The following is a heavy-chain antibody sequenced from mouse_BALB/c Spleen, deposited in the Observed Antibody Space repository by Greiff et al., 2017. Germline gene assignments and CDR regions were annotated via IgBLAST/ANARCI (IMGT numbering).Heavy chain of an antibody. V-gene: IGHV1S81*02. D-gene: IGHD1-1*02. Sequence: QVQLQQPGAELVKPGASVKLSCTASGYTFTSYWMHWVKQRPGQGLEWIGEINPSNGRTNYNEKFKSKATLTVDKSSSTAYMQLSSLTSEDSAVYDCARDGGLFAYWGQGTLVTVSA. CDR1: GYTFTSYW. CDR2: INPSNGRT. CDR3: ARDGGLFAY. J-gene: IGHJ3*01.